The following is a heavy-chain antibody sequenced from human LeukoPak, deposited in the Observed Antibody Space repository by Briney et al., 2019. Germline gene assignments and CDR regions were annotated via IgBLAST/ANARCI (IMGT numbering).Heavy chain of an antibody. D-gene: IGHD7-27*01. J-gene: IGHJ4*02. CDR1: GFTVSSNY. CDR2: IYSGGST. V-gene: IGHV3-66*01. Sequence: GGSLRLSCAASGFTVSSNYMSWVRQAPGKGLEWVSVIYSGGSTYYADSVKGRFTISRDNSKNTLYLQMNSLRAEDTAVYYCAKVQLGIGVVYWGQGTLVTVSS. CDR3: AKVQLGIGVVY.